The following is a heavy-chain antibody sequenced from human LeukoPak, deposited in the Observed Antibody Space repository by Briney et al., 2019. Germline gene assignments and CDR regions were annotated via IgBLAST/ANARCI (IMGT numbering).Heavy chain of an antibody. J-gene: IGHJ6*02. CDR1: GGTFSSYA. D-gene: IGHD1-26*01. CDR2: IIPILGIA. V-gene: IGHV1-69*04. Sequence: SVKVSCKASGGTFSSYAISWVRQAPGQGLEWMGRIIPILGIANYAQKFQGRVTITADKSTSTAYMELSSLRSEDTAVYYCARDKMGATDYYYGMDVWGQGTTVTVSS. CDR3: ARDKMGATDYYYGMDV.